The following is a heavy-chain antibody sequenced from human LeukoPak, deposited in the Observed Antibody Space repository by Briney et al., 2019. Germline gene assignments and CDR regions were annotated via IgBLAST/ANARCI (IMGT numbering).Heavy chain of an antibody. CDR3: AKDRSDYGGYLPGAFDI. CDR1: GFTFSSYA. J-gene: IGHJ3*02. D-gene: IGHD4-17*01. V-gene: IGHV3-23*01. Sequence: GGSLRLSCAASGFTFSSYAMSWVRQAPGKGLEWVSAVSGSGVSTYYADSVKGRFSISRDNSKNTLYLQMNGLRAEDTAVYYCAKDRSDYGGYLPGAFDIWGQGTMVTVSS. CDR2: VSGSGVST.